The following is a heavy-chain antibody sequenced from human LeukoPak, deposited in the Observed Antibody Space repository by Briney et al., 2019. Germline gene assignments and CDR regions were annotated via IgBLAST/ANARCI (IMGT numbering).Heavy chain of an antibody. J-gene: IGHJ4*02. CDR2: ISHDGDNK. D-gene: IGHD3-22*01. V-gene: IGHV3-30*17. CDR3: ASTLPSDSSGYYYVGYFDY. CDR1: RFTFSSYA. Sequence: GGSLRLSCAASRFTFSSYAMHWVRQAPGKGLEWVAIISHDGDNKFYADSVKGRFTISRDNSKNTLYLQMNSPRAEDTAVYYCASTLPSDSSGYYYVGYFDYWGQGTLVTVSS.